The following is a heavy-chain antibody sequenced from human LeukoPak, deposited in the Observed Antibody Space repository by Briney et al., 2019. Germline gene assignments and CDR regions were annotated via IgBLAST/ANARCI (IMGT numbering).Heavy chain of an antibody. CDR3: ARDSSTYDSSGYEYYFDY. Sequence: SSQTLSLTCTVSGGSISSGGYYWSWIRQHPGKGLEWIGYIYYSGSTYYNPSLKSRVTISVDTSKNQFSLKLSSVTAADTAVYYCARDSSTYDSSGYEYYFDYWGQGTLVTVSS. CDR2: IYYSGST. V-gene: IGHV4-31*03. J-gene: IGHJ4*02. CDR1: GGSISSGGYY. D-gene: IGHD3-22*01.